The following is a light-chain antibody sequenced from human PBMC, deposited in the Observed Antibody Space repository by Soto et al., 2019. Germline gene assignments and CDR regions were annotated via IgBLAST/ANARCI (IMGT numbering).Light chain of an antibody. CDR3: MQSTHCPPYT. Sequence: DVVMTQSPLSLPVTLGQPASISCRSSQGLVNRDGNTYLNWFQQRPGQSPRRLIFKVSNRDSGVPDRFSGRGSGTDFTLKISRVEAEDVGVYYCMQSTHCPPYTFGQGTKREIK. CDR1: QGLVNRDGNTY. CDR2: KVS. J-gene: IGKJ2*01. V-gene: IGKV2-30*01.